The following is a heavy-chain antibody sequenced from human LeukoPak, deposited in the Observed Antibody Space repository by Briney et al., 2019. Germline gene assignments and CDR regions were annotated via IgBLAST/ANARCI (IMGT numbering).Heavy chain of an antibody. CDR1: GASISSNTYY. D-gene: IGHD6-13*01. J-gene: IGHJ4*02. CDR2: ISYSGST. Sequence: SETLSLTCTVSGASISSNTYYWGWIRQPPGKGLEWIGSISYSGSTYYNPSLKSRVTISIDTSKNQLSLKLSSVTAADTAVYYCASAGYSSTWYMYWGQGTLVTVSS. V-gene: IGHV4-39*07. CDR3: ASAGYSSTWYMY.